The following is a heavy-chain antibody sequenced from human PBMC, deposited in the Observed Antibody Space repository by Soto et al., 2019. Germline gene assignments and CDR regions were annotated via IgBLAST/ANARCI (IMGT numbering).Heavy chain of an antibody. CDR3: ARRDAWSDAY. D-gene: IGHD2-2*01. Sequence: QVQLQQWGAGLLKPSETLSLTCAVYGGSFSGYYWSWIRQPPGKGLEWIGEINHSGSTNYNPSLKSRVTISVDTSKHQFSLKLSSVTAADTAVYYCARRDAWSDAYWGQGTLVTVSS. J-gene: IGHJ4*02. CDR2: INHSGST. CDR1: GGSFSGYY. V-gene: IGHV4-34*01.